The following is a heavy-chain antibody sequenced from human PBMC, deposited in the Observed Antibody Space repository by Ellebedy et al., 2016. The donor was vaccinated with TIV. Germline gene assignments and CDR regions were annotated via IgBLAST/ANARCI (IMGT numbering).Heavy chain of an antibody. D-gene: IGHD5-12*01. CDR2: IYYSGST. V-gene: IGHV4-39*01. Sequence: MPSETLSLTCTVSGGSISTNTYYWGWIRQPPGKGLERIGSIYYSGSTYYNPSLKSRVTISGDTSKNQFSLKLNSVTAADTAVYYCAKLNSGYTVDRFKYDYWGQGTLVTVSS. J-gene: IGHJ4*02. CDR3: AKLNSGYTVDRFKYDY. CDR1: GGSISTNTYY.